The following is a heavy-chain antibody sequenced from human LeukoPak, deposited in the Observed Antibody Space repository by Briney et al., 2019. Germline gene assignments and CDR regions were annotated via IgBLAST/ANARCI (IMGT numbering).Heavy chain of an antibody. CDR3: ARDLTHYYGSGSYPAPVDY. Sequence: ASVKVSCKASGYTFTSYGISWVRQAPGQGLEWMGWISAYNGNTNYAQKLHGRVTMTTDTSTSTAYMELRSLRSDDTAVYYCARDLTHYYGSGSYPAPVDYWGQGTLVTVSS. J-gene: IGHJ4*02. CDR2: ISAYNGNT. V-gene: IGHV1-18*01. CDR1: GYTFTSYG. D-gene: IGHD3-10*01.